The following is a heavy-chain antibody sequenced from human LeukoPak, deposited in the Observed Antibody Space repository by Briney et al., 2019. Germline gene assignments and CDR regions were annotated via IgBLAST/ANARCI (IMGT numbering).Heavy chain of an antibody. D-gene: IGHD3-9*01. V-gene: IGHV4-34*01. Sequence: SETLSLTCAVYGGSFSGYYWSWIRQPPGKGLEWIGEINHSGSTYYNPSLKSRVTISVDTSKNQFSLKLSSVTAADTAVYYCARASRLRYFEAFDIWGQGTMVTVSS. CDR3: ARASRLRYFEAFDI. J-gene: IGHJ3*02. CDR1: GGSFSGYY. CDR2: INHSGST.